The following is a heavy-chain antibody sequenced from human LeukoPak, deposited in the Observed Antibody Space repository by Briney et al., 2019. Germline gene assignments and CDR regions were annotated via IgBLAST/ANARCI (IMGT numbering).Heavy chain of an antibody. V-gene: IGHV3-74*01. CDR3: ARVWDYDILTGLTTDFDY. J-gene: IGHJ4*02. D-gene: IGHD3-9*01. CDR2: INSDGSST. Sequence: PGGSLRLSCAASGFTFSSYWMHWVRQAPGKGLVWVSRINSDGSSTSYADSVKGRFTISRDNAKNTLYLQMNSLRAEDTAVYYCARVWDYDILTGLTTDFDYWGQGTLVTVSP. CDR1: GFTFSSYW.